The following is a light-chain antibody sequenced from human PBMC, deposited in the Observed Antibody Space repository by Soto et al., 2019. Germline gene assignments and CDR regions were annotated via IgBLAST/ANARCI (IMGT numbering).Light chain of an antibody. Sequence: EIVLTQSPGTLSLSPGERATLSCRASQSVSSNYLAWYQQKPGQAPRLLIYGASNRATGIPARFSGSGSGTDFTLTISRLEPEDFAVYYCQQFSSYPLTFGGGTKVDI. CDR2: GAS. CDR1: QSVSSNY. J-gene: IGKJ4*01. V-gene: IGKV3-20*01. CDR3: QQFSSYPLT.